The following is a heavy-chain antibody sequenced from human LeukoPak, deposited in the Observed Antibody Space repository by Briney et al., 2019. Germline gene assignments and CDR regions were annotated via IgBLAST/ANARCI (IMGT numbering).Heavy chain of an antibody. Sequence: SVKVSCKASGGTFSSYAISWVRQAPGQGLEWMGGIIPIFGTANYAQKFQGRVTIPTDESTSTAYMELSSLRSEDTAVYYCASQTVTMVRGVIITNWFDPWGQGTLVTVSS. J-gene: IGHJ5*02. CDR1: GGTFSSYA. CDR2: IIPIFGTA. D-gene: IGHD3-10*01. CDR3: ASQTVTMVRGVIITNWFDP. V-gene: IGHV1-69*05.